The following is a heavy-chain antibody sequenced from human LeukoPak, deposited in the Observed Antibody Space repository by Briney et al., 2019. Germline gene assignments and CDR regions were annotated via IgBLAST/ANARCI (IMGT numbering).Heavy chain of an antibody. CDR3: VIGGGFQLSYAFDI. D-gene: IGHD2-15*01. J-gene: IGHJ3*02. CDR1: GGTFSSYA. V-gene: IGHV1-69*04. CDR2: IIAMLGIA. Sequence: SVKLSCKASGGTFSSYAISWVRQAPGQGVEWMGRIIAMLGIANYAQKFQGRVTITADKSTSSAYMELSSPRSEDTAVYYCVIGGGFQLSYAFDIWGQGTMVTVSS.